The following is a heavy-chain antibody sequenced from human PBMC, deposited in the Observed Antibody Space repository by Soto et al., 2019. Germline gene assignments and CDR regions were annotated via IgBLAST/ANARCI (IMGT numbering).Heavy chain of an antibody. V-gene: IGHV1-46*01. CDR2: INPSGGST. CDR1: GYTFTSYY. D-gene: IGHD6-13*01. CDR3: ARDGPSSSWNIQGDYFDY. Sequence: ASVKVSCKASGYTFTSYYMHWVRQAPGQGREWMGIINPSGGSTSYAQKFQGRVTMTRDTPTSTVYMELSSLRSEDTAVYYCARDGPSSSWNIQGDYFDYWGQGTLVTVSS. J-gene: IGHJ4*02.